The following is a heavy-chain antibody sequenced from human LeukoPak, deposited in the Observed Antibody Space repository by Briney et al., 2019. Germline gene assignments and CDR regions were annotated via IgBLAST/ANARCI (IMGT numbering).Heavy chain of an antibody. J-gene: IGHJ4*02. Sequence: GGSLRLSCAASGFTFSSYAMSWVRQAPGKGLEWVSAISGSGGSTYYADSVKGRFTISRDNSKNTLYLQMNSLRAEDTAVYYCAEDQQLQPFHYWGQGILVTVSS. CDR3: AEDQQLQPFHY. D-gene: IGHD2-2*01. V-gene: IGHV3-23*01. CDR1: GFTFSSYA. CDR2: ISGSGGST.